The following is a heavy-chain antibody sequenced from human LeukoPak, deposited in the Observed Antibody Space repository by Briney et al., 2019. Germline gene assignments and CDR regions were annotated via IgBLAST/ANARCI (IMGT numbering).Heavy chain of an antibody. Sequence: PSETLSLTCTVSGYSINNNYYWDWVRQPPGKGLEWIASIYHSGKSYYNPALKSRVTISVDTSKNQFSLKLSSVTAADTAMYYCARSIGYGSATYYFDYWGQGTLVTVSS. CDR2: IYHSGKS. D-gene: IGHD3-10*01. CDR1: GYSINNNYY. V-gene: IGHV4-38-2*02. CDR3: ARSIGYGSATYYFDY. J-gene: IGHJ4*02.